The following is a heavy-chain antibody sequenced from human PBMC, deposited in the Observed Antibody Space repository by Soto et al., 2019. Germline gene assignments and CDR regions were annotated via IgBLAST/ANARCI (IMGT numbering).Heavy chain of an antibody. CDR1: GFTFSSYG. Sequence: GGSLRLSCAASGFTFSSYGMHWVRQAPGKGLEWVAAIWYDGSNKYYADSVKGRFTISRDNSKNTLYLQMNSLRAEDTAVYYCADSGSDAFDIWGQGTMVTVSS. D-gene: IGHD1-26*01. CDR2: IWYDGSNK. V-gene: IGHV3-33*01. J-gene: IGHJ3*02. CDR3: ADSGSDAFDI.